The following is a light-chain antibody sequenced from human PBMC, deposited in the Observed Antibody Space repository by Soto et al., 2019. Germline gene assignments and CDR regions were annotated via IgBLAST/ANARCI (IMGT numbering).Light chain of an antibody. Sequence: EIVLTQSPATLSLSPGEKASFSCRPSQGFANYLPWYQQKPGQAPRLLIYDASNRATGIPARFSGSGSGTDFTLTITGLEPEDFAVYYCQQRSNWPSTFGGGTKVEIK. CDR2: DAS. CDR1: QGFANY. J-gene: IGKJ4*01. V-gene: IGKV3-11*01. CDR3: QQRSNWPST.